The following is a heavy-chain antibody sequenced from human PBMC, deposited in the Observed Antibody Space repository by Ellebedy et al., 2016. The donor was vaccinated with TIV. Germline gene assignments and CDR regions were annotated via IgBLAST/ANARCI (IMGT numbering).Heavy chain of an antibody. CDR2: ICSSSRVI. J-gene: IGHJ4*02. CDR1: GFSFSTYG. CDR3: TRDFPYESSGYFAY. V-gene: IGHV3-48*04. D-gene: IGHD3-22*01. Sequence: GGSLRLXXAASGFSFSTYGMNWVRQAPGKGLEWVSYICSSSRVIYHADSVKGRFTITRNNAKNSLFLRMDSLRAEDTAVYYCTRDFPYESSGYFAYWGQGTLVTVSS.